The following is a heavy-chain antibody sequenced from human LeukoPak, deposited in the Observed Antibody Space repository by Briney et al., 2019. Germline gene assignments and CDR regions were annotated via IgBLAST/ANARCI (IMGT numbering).Heavy chain of an antibody. V-gene: IGHV3-20*04. J-gene: IGHJ6*03. CDR1: GFTFSSYA. CDR3: AREDPYYYYYMDV. CDR2: INWNGGST. Sequence: PGGSLRLSCAASGFTFSSYAMSWVRQAPGKGLEWVSGINWNGGSTGYADSVKGRFTISRDNAKNSLYLQMNSLRAEDTALYYCAREDPYYYYYMDVWGKGTTVTVSS.